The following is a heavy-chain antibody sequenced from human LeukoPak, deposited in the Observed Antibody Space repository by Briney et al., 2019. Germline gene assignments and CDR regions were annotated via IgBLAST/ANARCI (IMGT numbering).Heavy chain of an antibody. CDR2: ISYDGNNK. J-gene: IGHJ5*02. Sequence: PGGSLRLSCAASGFTFSNYAIHWVRQAPGRGLEWVAVISYDGNNKYYADSVKGRFTISRDNSKNTLYLQMNSLRVEDTAVYYCAKSRVAVAAPRNWFDPWGQGTLVTVSS. CDR3: AKSRVAVAAPRNWFDP. D-gene: IGHD6-19*01. CDR1: GFTFSNYA. V-gene: IGHV3-30-3*02.